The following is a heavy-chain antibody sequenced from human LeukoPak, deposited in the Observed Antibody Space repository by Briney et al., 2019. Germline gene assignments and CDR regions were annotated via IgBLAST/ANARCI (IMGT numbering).Heavy chain of an antibody. D-gene: IGHD2-2*02. Sequence: GGSLRLSCVASRFTFSDYRMTWVRQAPGKGLEWIAYISNVLTTIHYAASVKGRFTISRDNSKNTLYLQMNSLRAEDTAVYYCARDGLGYCSSTSCYTSAYFDYWGQGTLVTVSS. V-gene: IGHV3-48*01. J-gene: IGHJ4*02. CDR3: ARDGLGYCSSTSCYTSAYFDY. CDR1: RFTFSDYR. CDR2: ISNVLTTI.